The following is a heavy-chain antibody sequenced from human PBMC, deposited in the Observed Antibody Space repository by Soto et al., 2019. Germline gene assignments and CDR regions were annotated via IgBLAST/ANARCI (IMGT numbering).Heavy chain of an antibody. D-gene: IGHD6-19*01. J-gene: IGHJ6*02. CDR2: ISSSSSYI. CDR1: GFTFSSYS. V-gene: IGHV3-21*01. Sequence: EVQLVESGGGLVKPGGSLRLSCAASGFTFSSYSMNWVRQAPGKGLEWVSSISSSSSYIYYADSVKGRFTISRDNAKNSLYLQMNSLRAEDTAVYYCAREGSGWPGPYSYYYGMDVWGQGTTVTVSS. CDR3: AREGSGWPGPYSYYYGMDV.